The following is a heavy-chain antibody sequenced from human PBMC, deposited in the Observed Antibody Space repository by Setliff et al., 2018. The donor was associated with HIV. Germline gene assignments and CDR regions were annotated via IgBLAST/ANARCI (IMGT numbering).Heavy chain of an antibody. CDR1: GFTFSNYW. D-gene: IGHD3-10*01. J-gene: IGHJ2*01. V-gene: IGHV3-7*01. CDR3: ARSVQFGFDL. CDR2: IKPDGSEK. Sequence: GSLRLSCTASGFTFSNYWMSWVRQAPGKGLEWVANIKPDGSEKYYLDSVKGRFTISRDNAKNSLYLQMNRLRAEDTAVYYCARSVQFGFDLWGRGTLVTVS.